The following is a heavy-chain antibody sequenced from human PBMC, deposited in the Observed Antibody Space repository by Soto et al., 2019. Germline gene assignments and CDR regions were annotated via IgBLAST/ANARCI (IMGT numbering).Heavy chain of an antibody. V-gene: IGHV4-4*07. CDR1: GRSISGYY. CDR2: IYTSGTT. CDR3: AREDYYDTGYYVV. J-gene: IGHJ4*02. Sequence: SLTCTVSGRSISGYYWSWIRQPAGERLEWIGRIYTSGTTDFNPSLKGRVTMSVDTSKNQFSLKLTSVTAADTALYYCAREDYYDTGYYVVWGQGTQVTVSS. D-gene: IGHD3-9*01.